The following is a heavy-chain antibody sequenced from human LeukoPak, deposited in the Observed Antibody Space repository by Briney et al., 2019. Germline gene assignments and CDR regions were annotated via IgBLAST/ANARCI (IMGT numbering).Heavy chain of an antibody. CDR1: GFTFSSYW. Sequence: GGSLRLSCAASGFTFSSYWMSWVRQAPGKGLEWVANIKQDGSGKYYVDSVKGRFTISRDNAKNSLYLQMNSLRAEDTAVYYCAREVLGGYFDYWGQGTLVTVSS. D-gene: IGHD3-16*01. J-gene: IGHJ4*02. CDR2: IKQDGSGK. CDR3: AREVLGGYFDY. V-gene: IGHV3-7*01.